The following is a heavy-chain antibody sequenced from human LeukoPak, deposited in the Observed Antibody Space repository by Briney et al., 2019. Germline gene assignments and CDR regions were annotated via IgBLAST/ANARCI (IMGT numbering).Heavy chain of an antibody. CDR1: GFTFSSYS. Sequence: GSLRLSCAASGFTFSSYSMNWVRQAPGKGLGWVSSISSSSSYIYYADSVKGRFTISRDNAKNSLYLQMNSLRAEDTAVYYCASPYRGPARYDYYGMDVWGQGTTVTVSS. V-gene: IGHV3-21*01. CDR3: ASPYRGPARYDYYGMDV. J-gene: IGHJ6*02. CDR2: ISSSSSYI. D-gene: IGHD1-14*01.